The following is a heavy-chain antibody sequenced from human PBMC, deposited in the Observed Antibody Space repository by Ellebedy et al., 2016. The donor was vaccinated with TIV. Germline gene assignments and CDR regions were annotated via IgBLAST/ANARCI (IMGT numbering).Heavy chain of an antibody. CDR1: GGSINSYP. CDR2: SYYSGST. Sequence: MPGGSLRLSCTVSGGSINSYPWSWIRQPPGKGLEWIGYSYYSGSTNYNPSLKSRVTISVDTSRNQFSLRLSSVTAADTAVYYCASGPNQYFFDYWGQGTLVTVSS. V-gene: IGHV4-59*01. J-gene: IGHJ4*02. CDR3: ASGPNQYFFDY. D-gene: IGHD1-14*01.